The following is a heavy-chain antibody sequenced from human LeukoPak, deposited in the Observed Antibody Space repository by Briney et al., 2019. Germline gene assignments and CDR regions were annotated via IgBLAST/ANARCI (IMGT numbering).Heavy chain of an antibody. D-gene: IGHD3-3*01. V-gene: IGHV6-1*01. CDR3: ARDFSNTMCDY. CDR1: GDSVSSNSAA. Sequence: SQTLSLTCAISGDSVSSNSAAWNWIWQSPSRGLEWLGRTYFRSKWYHDYPVSVQSRISINTDTSKNQFSLQLNSVTPEDTAVYYCARDFSNTMCDYWGQGTLVTVSS. CDR2: TYFRSKWYH. J-gene: IGHJ4*02.